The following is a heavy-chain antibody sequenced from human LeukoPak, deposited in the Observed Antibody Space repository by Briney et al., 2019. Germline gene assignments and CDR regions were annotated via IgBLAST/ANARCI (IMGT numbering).Heavy chain of an antibody. CDR1: GGSISSGGYS. CDR2: IYYSGST. Sequence: SQTLSLTCAVSGGSISSGGYSWSWIRQPPGKGLEWIGYIYYSGSTYSNPPLRGRVTISIDTSKNQFSLKLSSVTVADTAVYYCAKSGSGWTDFDYWGQGTLVTVSS. J-gene: IGHJ4*02. V-gene: IGHV4-31*11. D-gene: IGHD6-19*01. CDR3: AKSGSGWTDFDY.